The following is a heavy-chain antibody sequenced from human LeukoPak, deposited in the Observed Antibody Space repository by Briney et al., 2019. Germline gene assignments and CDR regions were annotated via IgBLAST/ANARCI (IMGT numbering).Heavy chain of an antibody. CDR1: GGSISSGDYY. CDR3: ARVGSGIAAAGKPDY. J-gene: IGHJ4*02. D-gene: IGHD6-13*01. V-gene: IGHV4-30-4*01. CDR2: IYYSGST. Sequence: PSQTLSLTCTVSGGSISSGDYYWSWIRQPPGKGLEWIGYIYYSGSTYYNPSLKSRVTISVDTSKNQFSLKLSSVTAADTAVYYCARVGSGIAAAGKPDYWGQGTLVTVSS.